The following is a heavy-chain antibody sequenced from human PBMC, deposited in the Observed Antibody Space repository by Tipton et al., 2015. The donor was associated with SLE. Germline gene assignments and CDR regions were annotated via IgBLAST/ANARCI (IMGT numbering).Heavy chain of an antibody. CDR1: GYSISRGYF. J-gene: IGHJ4*02. CDR3: ARGSVVADDY. CDR2: IHYSRDT. V-gene: IGHV4-59*01. D-gene: IGHD2-15*01. Sequence: TLSLTCDVSGYSISRGYFWGWIRQSPGKGLEWIGYIHYSRDTNYNPSLKSRVTISVDTSKNQLSLKLTSVTAADTAVYYCARGSVVADDYWGQGTLVTVSS.